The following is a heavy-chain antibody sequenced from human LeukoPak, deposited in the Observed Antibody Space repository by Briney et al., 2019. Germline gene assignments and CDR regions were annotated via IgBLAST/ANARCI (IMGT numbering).Heavy chain of an antibody. D-gene: IGHD3-9*01. J-gene: IGHJ4*02. CDR1: GFTFSSYA. CDR2: ISYDGSNK. V-gene: IGHV3-30-3*01. CDR3: ARPLTGYYNLPGDYFDY. Sequence: GRSLRLSRAASGFTFSSYAMHWVRQAPGKGLEWVAVISYDGSNKYYADSVKGRFTISRDNSKNTLYLQMNSLRAEDTAVYYCARPLTGYYNLPGDYFDYWGQGTLVTVSS.